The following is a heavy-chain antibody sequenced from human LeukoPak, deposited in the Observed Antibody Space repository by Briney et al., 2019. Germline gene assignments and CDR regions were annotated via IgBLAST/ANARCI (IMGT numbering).Heavy chain of an antibody. Sequence: GGSLRLSCAASGFTFSSYSMNWVRQAPGKGLEWVSYISSTSSTIYYADSVKGRFTISRDNAKNSLYLQMNSLRAEDTGVYYCARRTTGDDYWGQGTLVTVSS. CDR2: ISSTSSTI. D-gene: IGHD4-17*01. J-gene: IGHJ4*02. V-gene: IGHV3-48*01. CDR3: ARRTTGDDY. CDR1: GFTFSSYS.